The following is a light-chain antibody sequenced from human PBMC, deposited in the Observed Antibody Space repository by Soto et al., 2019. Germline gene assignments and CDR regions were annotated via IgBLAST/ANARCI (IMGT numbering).Light chain of an antibody. Sequence: DIQMTQSPSSLSASIGDRVTITCRASQGIGVRLAWFQQKPGKAPQFLIQAASSWQSGVPSRFGGSGSGTEFILTINSLQPEDVAVYYCLQVNSFPRTFGRGTNVDIK. CDR2: AAS. J-gene: IGKJ4*02. V-gene: IGKV1-12*01. CDR3: LQVNSFPRT. CDR1: QGIGVR.